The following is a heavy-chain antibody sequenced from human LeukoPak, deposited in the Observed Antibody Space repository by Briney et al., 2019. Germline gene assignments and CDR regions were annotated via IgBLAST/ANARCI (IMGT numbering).Heavy chain of an antibody. Sequence: PGGSLRLSCAASGFTVSNNYMSWVSQAPGKGLEWVSVIYSGGSTYYADSVKGRFTFSRDNSKNTLYLQMNSLRAEDTAMYYCARRSSSGYYYFDSWGQGTLVTVSS. CDR1: GFTVSNNY. CDR2: IYSGGST. CDR3: ARRSSSGYYYFDS. D-gene: IGHD3-22*01. V-gene: IGHV3-66*02. J-gene: IGHJ4*02.